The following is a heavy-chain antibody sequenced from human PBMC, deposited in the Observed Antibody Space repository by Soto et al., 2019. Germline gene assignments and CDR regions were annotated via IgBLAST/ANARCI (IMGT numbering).Heavy chain of an antibody. V-gene: IGHV3-74*01. D-gene: IGHD2-21*02. CDR1: GFTFDYYW. Sequence: EVQLVASGGGLVQPGGSLRLSCVASGFTFDYYWMHWVRQAPGEGLMWVSRLQTDGSHPDYADSVKGRFTISRDNAKNTRSRQMNNLRAEDTAVYYCARGGDQDYWGQGNLVTVSS. J-gene: IGHJ4*02. CDR2: LQTDGSHP. CDR3: ARGGDQDY.